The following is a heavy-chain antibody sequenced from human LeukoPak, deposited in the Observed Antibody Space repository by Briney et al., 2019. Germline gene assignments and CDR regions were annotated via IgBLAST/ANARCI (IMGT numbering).Heavy chain of an antibody. CDR1: GGSISSSSYY. D-gene: IGHD3-3*01. CDR2: IYYSGST. Sequence: SETLSLTCTVSGGSISSSSYYWGWIRQPPGKGLEWIGSIYYSGSTYYNPSLKSRVTISVDTSKNQFSLKLSSVTAADTAVYYCARSRITIFGVGKPALYNWFDPWGQGTLVTVSS. V-gene: IGHV4-39*07. CDR3: ARSRITIFGVGKPALYNWFDP. J-gene: IGHJ5*02.